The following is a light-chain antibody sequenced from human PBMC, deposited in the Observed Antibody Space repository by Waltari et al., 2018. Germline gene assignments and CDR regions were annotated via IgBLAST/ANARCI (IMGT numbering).Light chain of an antibody. CDR2: EIN. CDR1: SGDIGSYDH. V-gene: IGLV2-23*02. J-gene: IGLJ2*01. CDR3: ASYASSLTGVL. Sequence: QSALTQPASVSGSPGQTITISCTGTSGDIGSYDHVSWYQHHPDKAPKLIIYEINKRPSGVSTRFSGSKSGHTASLTISGLLAEDEADYYCASYASSLTGVLFGGGTRLTVL.